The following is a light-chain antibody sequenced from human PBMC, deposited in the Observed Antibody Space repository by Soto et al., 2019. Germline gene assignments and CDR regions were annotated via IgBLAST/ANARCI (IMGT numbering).Light chain of an antibody. V-gene: IGLV2-23*02. CDR3: CSYAGSSFVV. CDR1: SSDVGNYNL. CDR2: EVS. Sequence: QSALTQPASVSGSPGQSITISCTGTSSDVGNYNLVSWYQQHPGKAPKLMIYEVSNRPSGVSNRFSGSKSGNTASLTISGLQAEDEADYYCCSYAGSSFVVFGGGTKVTVL. J-gene: IGLJ2*01.